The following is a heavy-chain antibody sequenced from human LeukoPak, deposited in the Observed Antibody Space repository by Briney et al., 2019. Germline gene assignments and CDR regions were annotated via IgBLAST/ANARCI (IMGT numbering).Heavy chain of an antibody. Sequence: PGGSLRLSCAASGFTLSAHWMTWVRQAPGKGLEWVANINQDGSAKYFLASVKGRFTISRDNAKNSMYPQMNSLRAEDTAVYYCARWDIRGTAHQLDYWGQGILVTVSS. CDR1: GFTLSAHW. V-gene: IGHV3-7*01. D-gene: IGHD1-7*01. J-gene: IGHJ4*02. CDR3: ARWDIRGTAHQLDY. CDR2: INQDGSAK.